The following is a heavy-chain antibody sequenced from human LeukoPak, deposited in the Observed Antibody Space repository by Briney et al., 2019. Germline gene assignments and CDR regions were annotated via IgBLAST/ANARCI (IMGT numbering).Heavy chain of an antibody. Sequence: SVKVSCKASGRTFSSYAISWVRQVPGQGLEWMGGIIPIFGTANYAQKFQGRVTITADKSTSTAYMELSSLRSEDTAVYYCAGLHSGYDRRDYWGQGTLVTVSS. J-gene: IGHJ4*02. V-gene: IGHV1-69*06. CDR1: GRTFSSYA. CDR2: IIPIFGTA. D-gene: IGHD5-12*01. CDR3: AGLHSGYDRRDY.